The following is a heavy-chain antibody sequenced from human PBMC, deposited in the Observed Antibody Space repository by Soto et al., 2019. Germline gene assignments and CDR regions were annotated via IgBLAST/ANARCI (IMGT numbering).Heavy chain of an antibody. D-gene: IGHD3-22*01. CDR1: GLNFRSYA. J-gene: IGHJ4*02. Sequence: PGGSLRLSCAASGLNFRSYAMSWVRQAPGKGLEWVSGISGSGDSTYYADSVKGRFTISRDNSKNTLYLQMNSLRAEDTAVYYCAKSTLVVVVIHEFDYWGQGTLVTVSS. CDR2: ISGSGDST. CDR3: AKSTLVVVVIHEFDY. V-gene: IGHV3-23*01.